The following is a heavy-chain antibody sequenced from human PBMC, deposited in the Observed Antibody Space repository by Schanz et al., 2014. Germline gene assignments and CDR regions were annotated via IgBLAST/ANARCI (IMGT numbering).Heavy chain of an antibody. CDR3: ATAAYGGYTSTPLRY. J-gene: IGHJ4*02. V-gene: IGHV1-46*01. CDR2: INPTGGST. D-gene: IGHD5-12*01. CDR1: GYTLTAYY. Sequence: QVQLVQSGAEVKKPGASVKVSCKASGYTLTAYYMHWVRQAPGQGLEWMGWINPTGGSTSYAQRFQGRVTVTRDTCTSTVYMELSRLRAEDTAVYYCATAAYGGYTSTPLRYWGQGTLVTVSS.